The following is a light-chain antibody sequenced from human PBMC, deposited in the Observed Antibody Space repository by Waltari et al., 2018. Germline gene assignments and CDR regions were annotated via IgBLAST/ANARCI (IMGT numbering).Light chain of an antibody. V-gene: IGLV1-44*01. CDR2: SND. CDR1: NSNIGSST. CDR3: ATWDARLTAVV. Sequence: QSVVTQSPSASGAPGPRVTISCSGSNSNIGSSTVNWYQKVPGTAPRLLIYSNDQRPSGVPDRFSASKSGTSASLAISGLQSEDEADYYCATWDARLTAVVFGGGTKVTVL. J-gene: IGLJ2*01.